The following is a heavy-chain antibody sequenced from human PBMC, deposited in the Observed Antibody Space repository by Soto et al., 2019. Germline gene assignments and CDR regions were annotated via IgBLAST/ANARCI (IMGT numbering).Heavy chain of an antibody. J-gene: IGHJ3*01. CDR3: ARYGDPEAFDV. V-gene: IGHV1-18*01. CDR2: ISVKNGQT. Sequence: QVQLVQSGPEVRKPGASVKVSCKASGYTFRSYGITWVRQAPGQGLEWMGWISVKNGQTNYAQKFQGRVTMTTEISKSTAYLELRSLGSEDTAVYYCARYGDPEAFDVWGQGTMVTVSS. CDR1: GYTFRSYG. D-gene: IGHD2-21*02.